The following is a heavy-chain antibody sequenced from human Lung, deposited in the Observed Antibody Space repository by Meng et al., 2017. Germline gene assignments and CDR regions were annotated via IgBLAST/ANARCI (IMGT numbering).Heavy chain of an antibody. CDR1: GYTFTTYG. D-gene: IGHD6-19*01. CDR3: ARDRQWLFDY. CDR2: IDTGNGNR. Sequence: QVHLVQSGLEVKKPGASVKVSCKASGYTFTTYGISWLRQAPGQGLEWMGWIDTGNGNRDFAEKFQDRLTMSNDTSSSTVYMELTRLTSDDTAVYYCARDRQWLFDYWGQGALVTVSS. V-gene: IGHV1-18*01. J-gene: IGHJ4*02.